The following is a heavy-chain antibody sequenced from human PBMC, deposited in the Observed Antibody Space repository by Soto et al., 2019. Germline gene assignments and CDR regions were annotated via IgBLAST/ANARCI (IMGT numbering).Heavy chain of an antibody. V-gene: IGHV3-23*01. CDR2: IPGTGGST. Sequence: GGSLRLSCAASGFTFSSYAMTWARQAPGKGLEWVSSIPGTGGSTYYADSVRGRFTISRDNSKNTLYLQMNSLRAEDTRVYYCARDPIGVGIDYSGLGTLLTVSS. J-gene: IGHJ4*01. CDR1: GFTFSSYA. CDR3: ARDPIGVGIDY. D-gene: IGHD2-8*01.